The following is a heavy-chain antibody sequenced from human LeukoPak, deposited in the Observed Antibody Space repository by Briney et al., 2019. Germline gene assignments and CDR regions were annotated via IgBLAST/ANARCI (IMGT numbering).Heavy chain of an antibody. D-gene: IGHD2-2*01. CDR3: ARSESGVQYFQHYFYIDA. Sequence: PSETLSLTCTVSNGDINNYYWSWVRQPPGKGLEWIGYIYYRGSTKYNPSLKSRVTISIDTSNDQVSLRLTSVTAADTAVYYCARSESGVQYFQHYFYIDAWGKGTTVTVSS. CDR2: IYYRGST. CDR1: NGDINNYY. J-gene: IGHJ6*03. V-gene: IGHV4-59*01.